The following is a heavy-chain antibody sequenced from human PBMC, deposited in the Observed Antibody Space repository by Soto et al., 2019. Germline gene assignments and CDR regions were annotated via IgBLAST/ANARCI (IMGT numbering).Heavy chain of an antibody. CDR3: ARGRYGDY. D-gene: IGHD1-1*01. J-gene: IGHJ4*02. CDR1: GYAFTTYG. V-gene: IGHV1-18*01. CDR2: ISAHNGNT. Sequence: QVHLVQSGAEVKKPGASVKVSCKGSGYAFTTYGITWVRQAPGQGLEWKGWISAHNGNTNYAQKLQSRVTVTRDTSTSTAYMELRSLRSDDTAVYYCARGRYGDYWGQGALVTVSS.